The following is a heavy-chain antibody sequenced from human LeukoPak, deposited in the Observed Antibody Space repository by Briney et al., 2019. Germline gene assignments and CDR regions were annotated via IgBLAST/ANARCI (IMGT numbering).Heavy chain of an antibody. D-gene: IGHD3-9*01. CDR3: AGEWYDILTGYLPFGY. J-gene: IGHJ4*02. V-gene: IGHV1-2*06. CDR2: INPNSGGT. CDR1: GYTFTGYY. Sequence: ASVKVSCKASGYTFTGYYMHRVRQAPGQGLEWMGRINPNSGGTNYAQKFQGRVTMTRDTSINTAYMELSRLRSDDTAVYYCAGEWYDILTGYLPFGYWGQGTLVTVSS.